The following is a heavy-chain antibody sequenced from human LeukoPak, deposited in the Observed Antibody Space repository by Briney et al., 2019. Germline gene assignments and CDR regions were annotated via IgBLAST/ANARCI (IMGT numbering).Heavy chain of an antibody. Sequence: ASVKVSCKASAYTFTSYDINWVRQANGQGREWMGWMNPNSGNTGYAQKFQGRVTMTRNTSISTAYMELSSLRSEDTAVYYCARGAPGSYCSGGSCPYFDYWGQGTLISVSS. CDR2: MNPNSGNT. CDR3: ARGAPGSYCSGGSCPYFDY. CDR1: AYTFTSYD. V-gene: IGHV1-8*01. J-gene: IGHJ4*02. D-gene: IGHD2-15*01.